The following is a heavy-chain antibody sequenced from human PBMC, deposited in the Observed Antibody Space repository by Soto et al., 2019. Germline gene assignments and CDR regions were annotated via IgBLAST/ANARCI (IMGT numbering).Heavy chain of an antibody. V-gene: IGHV3-30*03. CDR3: ARDRGYCSSTSCYQHQYFQH. CDR1: GFTFSSYG. J-gene: IGHJ1*01. Sequence: GGSLRLSCAASGFTFSSYGMHWVRQAPGKGLEWVAVISDDGSNKYYADSLKGRFTISRDNSKNTLYLQMNSLRAEDTAVYYCARDRGYCSSTSCYQHQYFQHWGQGTLVTVSS. CDR2: ISDDGSNK. D-gene: IGHD2-2*01.